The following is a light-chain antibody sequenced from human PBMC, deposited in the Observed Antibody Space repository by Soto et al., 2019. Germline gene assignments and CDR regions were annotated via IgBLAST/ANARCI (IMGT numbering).Light chain of an antibody. V-gene: IGKV1-16*01. CDR3: QQYHIYSGT. CDR2: AAS. J-gene: IGKJ1*01. CDR1: QAINNW. Sequence: DIQMTQSPSSISASVGDRVTITCRASQAINNWLAWFQQKPGIAPKLLIYAASNLQSGVPSRFSGSGSGTEFTLTINSLQPDDFATYYCQQYHIYSGTFGQGTKVDIK.